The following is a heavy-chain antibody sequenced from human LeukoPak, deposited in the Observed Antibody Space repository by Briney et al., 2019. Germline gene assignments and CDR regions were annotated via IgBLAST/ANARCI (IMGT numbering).Heavy chain of an antibody. Sequence: GESLKISCKGSGNSFTTYWIGWVRQMPGKGLEWMGIIYPGDSDTRYSPSFQGQVTISADKSISTAYLQWSSLKASDTAMYYCARAPRIAVAGTEFDYWGQGTLVTVSS. J-gene: IGHJ4*02. CDR2: IYPGDSDT. CDR3: ARAPRIAVAGTEFDY. D-gene: IGHD6-19*01. CDR1: GNSFTTYW. V-gene: IGHV5-51*01.